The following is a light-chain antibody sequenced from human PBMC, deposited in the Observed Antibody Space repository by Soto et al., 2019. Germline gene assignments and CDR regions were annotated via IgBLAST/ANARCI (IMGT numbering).Light chain of an antibody. CDR1: QGISSY. CDR2: AAS. J-gene: IGKJ2*01. V-gene: IGKV1-9*01. CDR3: QQLNSYPFGYT. Sequence: DIQLTQSPSFLSASVGDRVTITCRASQGISSYLAWYQQKPGKAPKLLIYAASTVQSGVPSRFSGSGSGTEFTLTISSLQPEDFATYFCQQLNSYPFGYTFGQGTKLEIK.